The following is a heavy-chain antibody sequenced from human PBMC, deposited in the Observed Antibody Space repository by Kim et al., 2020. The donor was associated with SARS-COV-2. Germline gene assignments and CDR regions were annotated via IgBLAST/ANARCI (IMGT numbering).Heavy chain of an antibody. CDR3: AGRRCQSSNWYFDL. J-gene: IGHJ2*01. D-gene: IGHD3-10*01. V-gene: IGHV4-30-2*04. Sequence: YNPSLRSRVTRSVDTSRNQFSLNLNSVTAADTAVYYCAGRRCQSSNWYFDLWGRGTLVSVSS.